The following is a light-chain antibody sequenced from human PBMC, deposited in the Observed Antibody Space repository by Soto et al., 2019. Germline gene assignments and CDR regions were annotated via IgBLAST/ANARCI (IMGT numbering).Light chain of an antibody. CDR2: KAS. Sequence: DIQMPQSPSTRSASAGDRVTITCRASQIISSWLAWYQQKPGKAPKLLIYKASTLKSGVPSRFSGSGSGTEFTLTISSLQPDDFATYYCQHYNSYSEAFGQGTKVDI. V-gene: IGKV1-5*03. J-gene: IGKJ1*01. CDR1: QIISSW. CDR3: QHYNSYSEA.